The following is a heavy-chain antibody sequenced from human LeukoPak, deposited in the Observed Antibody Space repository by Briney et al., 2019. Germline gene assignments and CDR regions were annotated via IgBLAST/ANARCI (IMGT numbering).Heavy chain of an antibody. D-gene: IGHD6-13*01. J-gene: IGHJ6*03. V-gene: IGHV6-1*01. CDR1: GDSVSSNSAA. CDR2: TYYRSKWYN. CDR3: ARGGIAAAGTYYYYMDV. Sequence: SQTLSLTCAISGDSVSSNSAAWNWIRQSPSRGLEWLGRTYYRSKWYNDYAVSVKSRITINPDTSKNQFSLQLNSVTPEDTAVYYCARGGIAAAGTYYYYMDVWGKGTTVTISS.